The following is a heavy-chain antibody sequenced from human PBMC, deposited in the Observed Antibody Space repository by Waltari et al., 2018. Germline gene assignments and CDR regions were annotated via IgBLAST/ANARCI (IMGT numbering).Heavy chain of an antibody. Sequence: QVQLQQWGAGLLKPSETLSLTCAVYGGSFSGYYWSWIRQPPGKGLEWIGEINHSGRTNYNPALKSRVTISVDTSKNQFSLKLSSVTAADTAVYYCARGVGATGGAFDIWGQGTMVTVSS. J-gene: IGHJ3*02. D-gene: IGHD1-26*01. V-gene: IGHV4-34*01. CDR2: INHSGRT. CDR1: GGSFSGYY. CDR3: ARGVGATGGAFDI.